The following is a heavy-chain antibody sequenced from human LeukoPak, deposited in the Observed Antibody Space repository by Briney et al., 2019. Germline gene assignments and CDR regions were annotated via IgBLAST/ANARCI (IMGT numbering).Heavy chain of an antibody. D-gene: IGHD4-17*01. J-gene: IGHJ4*01. CDR1: GYTFTGYY. CDR2: VNPNSGGT. CDR3: ARVRSHGLYGDIDY. Sequence: ASVKVSCKASGYTFTGYYMHWVRQAPGQGLKWMGWVNPNSGGTNYAQKFQGRVTMTRDTSISTAYMELSRLRSDDTAVYYCARVRSHGLYGDIDYWGQGTLVTVSS. V-gene: IGHV1-2*02.